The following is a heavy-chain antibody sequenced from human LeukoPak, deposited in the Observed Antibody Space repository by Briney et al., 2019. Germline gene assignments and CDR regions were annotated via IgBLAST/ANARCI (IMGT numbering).Heavy chain of an antibody. D-gene: IGHD2-15*01. V-gene: IGHV5-51*01. CDR3: ARLTPVVAATQGNWFDP. CDR1: GYSFTSYW. Sequence: GESLKISCKGSGYSFTSYWIGWVRQMPGKGLEWMGIIYPGDSDTRYSPSFQGQVTISADKSISTAYLQWSSLKASDTAMYYRARLTPVVAATQGNWFDPWGQGTLVTVSS. CDR2: IYPGDSDT. J-gene: IGHJ5*02.